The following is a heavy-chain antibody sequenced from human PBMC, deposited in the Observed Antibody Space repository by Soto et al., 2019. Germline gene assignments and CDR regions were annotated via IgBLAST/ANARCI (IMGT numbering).Heavy chain of an antibody. Sequence: QVQLVQSGAEVKKPGSSVKVACKASGGTFSSNAVSWVRQAPGLGLEWMGGIIPMSGTTKYAQKFQGRVTITADESTSTAYMYLSSLRSEDTAVYYCARDTYCGGDCHSGYYYGMDVWCQGTTVTVSS. D-gene: IGHD2-21*02. V-gene: IGHV1-69*01. J-gene: IGHJ6*02. CDR2: IIPMSGTT. CDR1: GGTFSSNA. CDR3: ARDTYCGGDCHSGYYYGMDV.